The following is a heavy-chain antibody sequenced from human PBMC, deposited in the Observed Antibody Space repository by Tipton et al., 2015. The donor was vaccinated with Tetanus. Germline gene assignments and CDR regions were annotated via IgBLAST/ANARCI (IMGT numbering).Heavy chain of an antibody. J-gene: IGHJ4*02. CDR3: ARANNDFPKKGPFDY. CDR2: VHYSGRT. CDR1: GGSLRSGDHY. Sequence: GLVKPSETLSLTCSVSGGSLRSGDHYWSWIRQPPGKGLEWIGYVHYSGRTNKSPSLKSRVTLSIDRSKNQFSLSLTSVTAADTAVYYCARANNDFPKKGPFDYWGQGARVIVSS. V-gene: IGHV4-61*08. D-gene: IGHD3-3*01.